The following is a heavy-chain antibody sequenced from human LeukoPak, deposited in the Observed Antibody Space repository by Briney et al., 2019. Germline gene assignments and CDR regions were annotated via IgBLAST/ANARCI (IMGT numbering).Heavy chain of an antibody. CDR1: GGSISSGDYY. CDR3: ASSQWLGVAFDI. J-gene: IGHJ3*02. Sequence: SETLSLTCTVSGGSISSGDYYWSWLRQPPGKGLEWIGYIYYSGSTYYNPSLKSRVTISVDRSKNQFSLKLSSVTAADTAVYYCASSQWLGVAFDIWGQGTMVTVSS. D-gene: IGHD6-19*01. V-gene: IGHV4-30-4*08. CDR2: IYYSGST.